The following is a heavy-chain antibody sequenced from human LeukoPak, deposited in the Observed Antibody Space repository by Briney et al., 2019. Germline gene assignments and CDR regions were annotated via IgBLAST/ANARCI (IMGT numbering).Heavy chain of an antibody. V-gene: IGHV3-23*01. CDR1: GFTFSSYA. CDR3: AKVVSSARYYFDY. J-gene: IGHJ4*02. D-gene: IGHD3-22*01. CDR2: ISGSGGST. Sequence: QTGGSLRLSCAASGFTFSSYAMSWVRQAPGKGLEWVSAISGSGGSTYYADSVKGRFTISRDNSKNTLYLQMNSLRAEDTAVYYCAKVVSSARYYFDYWGQGTLVTVSS.